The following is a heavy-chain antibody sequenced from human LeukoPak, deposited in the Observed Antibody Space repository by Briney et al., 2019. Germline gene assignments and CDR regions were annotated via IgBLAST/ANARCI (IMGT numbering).Heavy chain of an antibody. V-gene: IGHV4-59*01. Sequence: SETLSLTCTVSGGSISSYYWSWIRQPPGKGLEWIGYIYYSGSTNYNPSLKSRVTISVDTSKNQFSLKLSSVTAADTAVYYCARGGPAIVTSFGVVTRYGMDVWGQGTTVTVSS. CDR3: ARGGPAIVTSFGVVTRYGMDV. CDR2: IYYSGST. CDR1: GGSISSYY. J-gene: IGHJ6*02. D-gene: IGHD3-3*01.